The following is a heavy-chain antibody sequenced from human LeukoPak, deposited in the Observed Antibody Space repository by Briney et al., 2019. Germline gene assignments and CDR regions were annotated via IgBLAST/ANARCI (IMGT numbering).Heavy chain of an antibody. D-gene: IGHD1-26*01. CDR1: GYSFRSHG. Sequence: GASVKVSCKASGYSFRSHGISWVRQAPGQGLEWMGWISCYDGETKYAQKFQGRVTMTRDTSTSTAYMELRSLRSDDTAVYYCARDVSGSPEEDWGQGTLVTVSS. J-gene: IGHJ4*02. V-gene: IGHV1-18*01. CDR2: ISCYDGET. CDR3: ARDVSGSPEED.